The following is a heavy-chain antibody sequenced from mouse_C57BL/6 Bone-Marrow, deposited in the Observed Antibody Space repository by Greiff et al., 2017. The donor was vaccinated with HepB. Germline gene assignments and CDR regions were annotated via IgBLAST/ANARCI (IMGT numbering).Heavy chain of an antibody. CDR2: INPSSGYT. Sequence: LEESGAELAKPGASVKLSCKASGYTFTSYWMHWVKQRPGQGLEWIGYINPSSGYTKYNQKFKDKATLTADKSSSTAYMQLNSLTSEDSAVYYCATYSNYEYFDVWGTGTTVTVSS. CDR3: ATYSNYEYFDV. V-gene: IGHV1-7*01. CDR1: GYTFTSYW. J-gene: IGHJ1*03. D-gene: IGHD2-5*01.